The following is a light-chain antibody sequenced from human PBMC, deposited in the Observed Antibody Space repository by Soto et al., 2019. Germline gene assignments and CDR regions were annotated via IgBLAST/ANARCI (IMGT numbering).Light chain of an antibody. V-gene: IGKV1-39*01. CDR3: QQSYSTPRALT. Sequence: DIQMTQSPSSLSASVGDRVTITCRASQSISSHLNWYQQKPGKAPKLLLYSASSFQSGVPSRFSGSGSGTDFTLTISSLQPEDFATYYCQQSYSTPRALTFGGGTNVEIK. CDR1: QSISSH. CDR2: SAS. J-gene: IGKJ4*01.